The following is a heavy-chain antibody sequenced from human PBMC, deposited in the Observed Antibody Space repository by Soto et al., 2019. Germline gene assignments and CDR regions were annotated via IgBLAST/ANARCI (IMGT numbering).Heavy chain of an antibody. Sequence: SETLSLTCTVSGGSISSGGYYWSWIRQHPGKGLEWIGYIYYSGSTYYNPSLKSRVTIPVDTSKNQFSLKLSSVTAADTAVYYCAREIVVVPAAINYYYYYYMDVWGKGTTVTVSS. CDR1: GGSISSGGYY. CDR3: AREIVVVPAAINYYYYYYMDV. CDR2: IYYSGST. D-gene: IGHD2-2*01. J-gene: IGHJ6*03. V-gene: IGHV4-31*03.